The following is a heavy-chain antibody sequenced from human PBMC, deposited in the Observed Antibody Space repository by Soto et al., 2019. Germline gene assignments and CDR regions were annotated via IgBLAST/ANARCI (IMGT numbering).Heavy chain of an antibody. CDR3: ARGGYTYGYGLDY. Sequence: QVQLVQSGAEVKKLGASVKVSCKASGYTFTAYYIHWVRQAPGQGLEWVGWINPNSGDTNYAQRFQGWVIMTGDTSVSTAYMDLTRLRSDDTAMYYCARGGYTYGYGLDYWGQATLVTVSS. CDR2: INPNSGDT. V-gene: IGHV1-2*04. J-gene: IGHJ4*02. D-gene: IGHD5-18*01. CDR1: GYTFTAYY.